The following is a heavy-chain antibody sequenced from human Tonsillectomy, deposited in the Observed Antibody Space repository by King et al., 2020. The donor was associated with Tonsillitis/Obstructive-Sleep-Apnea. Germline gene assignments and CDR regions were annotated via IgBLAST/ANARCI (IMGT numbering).Heavy chain of an antibody. CDR2: IHYSGSS. CDR3: ARLGYCSSSRCLSDY. J-gene: IGHJ4*02. Sequence: QLQLQESGPGLVKPSETLSLTCTVSGGSISNYYRDWIRQPPGKGLEWIGHIHYSGSSGYNPSLRSRVTISVDTSKNQFSLELDSVTAADTAIYYCARLGYCSSSRCLSDYWGQGILVTVSS. CDR1: GGSISNYY. V-gene: IGHV4-59*01. D-gene: IGHD2-2*01.